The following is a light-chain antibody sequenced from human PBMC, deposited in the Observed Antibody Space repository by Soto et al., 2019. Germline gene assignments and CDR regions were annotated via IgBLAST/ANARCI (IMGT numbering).Light chain of an antibody. CDR3: QRSYTIPT. CDR1: QSISNH. Sequence: DIQMTQSPSSLSASVGDGVTITCRASQSISNHVNWYQQKPGKAPQLLISGASSLQGGVPSRFSGSGAGTDFTLTIRGLQPEEFATYSCQRSYTIPTFGPGTTVDVK. CDR2: GAS. V-gene: IGKV1-39*01. J-gene: IGKJ3*01.